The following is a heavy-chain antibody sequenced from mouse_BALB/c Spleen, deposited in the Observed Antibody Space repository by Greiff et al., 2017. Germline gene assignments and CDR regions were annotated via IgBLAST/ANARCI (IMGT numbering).Heavy chain of an antibody. CDR3: ARRVTTAHYYAMDY. CDR1: GYSFTGYT. J-gene: IGHJ4*01. CDR2: INPYNGGT. V-gene: IGHV1-18*01. D-gene: IGHD1-2*01. Sequence: VQLQQSGPELVKPGASMKISCKASGYSFTGYTMNWVKQSHGKNLEWIGLINPYNGGTSYNQKFKGKATLTVDKSSSTAYMELLSLISEDSAVYYCARRVTTAHYYAMDYWGQGTSVTVSS.